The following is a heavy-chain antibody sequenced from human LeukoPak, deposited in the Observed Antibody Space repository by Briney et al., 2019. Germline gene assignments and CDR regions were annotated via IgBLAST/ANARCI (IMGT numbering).Heavy chain of an antibody. CDR1: GYSFTAYY. D-gene: IGHD3/OR15-3a*01. Sequence: ASVKASCKASGYSFTAYYIQWVRQAPGQGLEWMGWINTNSGDTNSAQRFQGRVTMTRDMFIGTAYMELSRLRSDDTAVYYCAREGDWDAFDIWGQGTMVTVS. J-gene: IGHJ3*02. CDR3: AREGDWDAFDI. CDR2: INTNSGDT. V-gene: IGHV1-2*02.